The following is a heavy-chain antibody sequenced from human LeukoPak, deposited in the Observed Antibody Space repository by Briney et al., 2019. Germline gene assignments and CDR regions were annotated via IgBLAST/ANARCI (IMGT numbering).Heavy chain of an antibody. Sequence: GGSLRLSCAASGFTFTSYAMSWLRQVPGKGLEWVAAISGIGDSTYYGDFVKGRFTLARDNSKNTLFLQMNTLRADDTAVYYCAREIVPRKNVDYWGQGTLVTVSS. V-gene: IGHV3-23*01. J-gene: IGHJ4*02. CDR1: GFTFTSYA. D-gene: IGHD2-15*01. CDR3: AREIVPRKNVDY. CDR2: ISGIGDST.